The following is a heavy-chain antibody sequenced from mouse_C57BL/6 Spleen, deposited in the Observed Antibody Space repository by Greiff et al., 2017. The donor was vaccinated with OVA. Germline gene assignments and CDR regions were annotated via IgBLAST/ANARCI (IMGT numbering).Heavy chain of an antibody. D-gene: IGHD2-3*01. J-gene: IGHJ2*01. CDR1: GYTFTSYW. CDR2: IYPGNSDT. Sequence: VQLQQSGTVLARPGASVKMSCKTSGYTFTSYWMHWVKQRPGQGLEWIGAIYPGNSDTSYNQKFKGKAKLTAVTSASTAYMELSSLTNEDSAVYYCTREGIYDGYSCDYWGQGTTLTVSS. CDR3: TREGIYDGYSCDY. V-gene: IGHV1-5*01.